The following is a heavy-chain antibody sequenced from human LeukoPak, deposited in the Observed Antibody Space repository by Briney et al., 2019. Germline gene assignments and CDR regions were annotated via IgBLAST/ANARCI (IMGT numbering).Heavy chain of an antibody. D-gene: IGHD6-13*01. CDR3: AKDWYDYTSRGSTVDF. Sequence: PGRSLRLSCAASGFTFSGYVMHWVRQAPGKGLEWVAVISYGGTNKYYADSVRGRFTISRDNSKSTLYLQMNSLRAEGTAVYYCAKDWYDYTSRGSTVDFWGQGTLVTVSS. V-gene: IGHV3-30*18. CDR1: GFTFSGYV. J-gene: IGHJ4*02. CDR2: ISYGGTNK.